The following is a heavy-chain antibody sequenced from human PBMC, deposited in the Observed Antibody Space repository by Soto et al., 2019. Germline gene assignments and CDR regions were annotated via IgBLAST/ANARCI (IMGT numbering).Heavy chain of an antibody. D-gene: IGHD3-10*01. V-gene: IGHV1-8*01. CDR3: ARGRASGSYYLLDY. CDR2: INPNSGNI. Sequence: ASVKVSCKASGNTFTSYDINWVRQATGHGLEWMGWINPNSGNIGYAQKFQVRVTMTRDTAIRTAYMEVSRLRSDDTAVYYCARGRASGSYYLLDYWGKGTLVTVSS. J-gene: IGHJ4*02. CDR1: GNTFTSYD.